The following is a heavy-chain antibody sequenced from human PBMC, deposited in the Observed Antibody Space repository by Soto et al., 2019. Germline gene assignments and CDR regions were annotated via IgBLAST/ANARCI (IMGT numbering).Heavy chain of an antibody. Sequence: QVQLVQSGAEVKKPGSSVKVSCKASGGTFSSYTISWVRQAPGQGLEWMGRIIPILGIANYAQKFQGRVTLTADKTTSPAYMELTSLRSEDTAVYYCAREYCGGDGYSALVNYYYYGMDVWAKGPRSPSP. CDR2: IIPILGIA. J-gene: IGHJ6*02. CDR3: AREYCGGDGYSALVNYYYYGMDV. CDR1: GGTFSSYT. D-gene: IGHD2-21*02. V-gene: IGHV1-69*08.